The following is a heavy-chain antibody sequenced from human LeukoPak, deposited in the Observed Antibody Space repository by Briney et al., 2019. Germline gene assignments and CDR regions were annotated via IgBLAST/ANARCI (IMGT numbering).Heavy chain of an antibody. CDR1: GYSFTSYW. V-gene: IGHV5-51*01. CDR2: IYPGGANT. CDR3: ARYHSVAGTLGFDF. Sequence: GESLKISCKGSGYSFTSYWIGWVRQMPGKGLDWMGIIYPGGANTRYSPSFQGQVTISADKSISTTYLQWSSLKASDTAMYYCARYHSVAGTLGFDFWGQGSLVTVSS. D-gene: IGHD6-19*01. J-gene: IGHJ4*02.